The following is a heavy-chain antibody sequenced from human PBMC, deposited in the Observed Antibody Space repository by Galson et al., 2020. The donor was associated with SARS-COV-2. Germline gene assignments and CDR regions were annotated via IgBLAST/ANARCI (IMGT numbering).Heavy chain of an antibody. CDR3: ARDLAVYCSSTSCYRAGDAFDI. Sequence: GGSLRLSCAASGFTFSSYWMSWVRQAPGKGLEWVANIKQDGSEKYYVDSVKGRFTISRDNAKNSLYLQMNSLRAEDTAVYYCARDLAVYCSSTSCYRAGDAFDIWGQGTMVTVSS. J-gene: IGHJ3*02. V-gene: IGHV3-7*01. CDR1: GFTFSSYW. D-gene: IGHD2-2*02. CDR2: IKQDGSEK.